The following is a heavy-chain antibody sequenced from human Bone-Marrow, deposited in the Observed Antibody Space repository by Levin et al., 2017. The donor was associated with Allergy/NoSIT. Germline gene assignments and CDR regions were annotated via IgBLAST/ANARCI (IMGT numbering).Heavy chain of an antibody. Sequence: SQTLSLTCAVYGGSFSGSYWSWIRQPPGKGLEWIGEINHSGSTNYNPSLKSRVTISVDTSKNQFSLKLSSVTAADTAVYYCARFFCRLGIRGSYFDYWGQGTLVTVSS. CDR2: INHSGST. V-gene: IGHV4-34*01. J-gene: IGHJ4*02. D-gene: IGHD7-27*01. CDR3: ARFFCRLGIRGSYFDY. CDR1: GGSFSGSY.